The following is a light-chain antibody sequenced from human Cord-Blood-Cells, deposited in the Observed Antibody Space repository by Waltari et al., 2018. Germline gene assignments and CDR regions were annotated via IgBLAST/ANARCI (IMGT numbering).Light chain of an antibody. CDR2: KNS. J-gene: IGLJ2*01. Sequence: SYELTQPLSVSVALRQTARITCGGNNIGSNNVNWYQQKPGQAPGLVIYKNSHRPSGIPERFSGSNAGNTATLTISRVQAGDEADYYCQVWDSSTVLFGGGTKLTVL. CDR1: NIGSNN. CDR3: QVWDSSTVL. V-gene: IGLV3-9*01.